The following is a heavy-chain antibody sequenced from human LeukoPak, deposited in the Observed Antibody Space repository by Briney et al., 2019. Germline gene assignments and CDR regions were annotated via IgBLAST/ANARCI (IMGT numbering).Heavy chain of an antibody. CDR2: TYYRSKWFY. J-gene: IGHJ4*02. Sequence: SQTLSLTCAIFGDSVSNNGAAWNWIRQSPSRGFEWLGGTYYRSKWFYDYAVSVRSRIIISPDTFQNQFSLQLSSMTPDDTAVYYCTRDPPNDQSYDVWGQGTLVTVSS. V-gene: IGHV6-1*01. D-gene: IGHD1-1*01. CDR3: TRDPPNDQSYDV. CDR1: GDSVSNNGAA.